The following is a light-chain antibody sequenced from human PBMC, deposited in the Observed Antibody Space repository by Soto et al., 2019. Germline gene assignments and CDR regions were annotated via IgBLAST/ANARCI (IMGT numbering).Light chain of an antibody. V-gene: IGLV2-23*03. J-gene: IGLJ2*01. CDR1: SSDVGSYNL. Sequence: TQPASVSGSPGQSSTISCTGTSSDVGSYNLVSWYQQHPGKAPKLMIYEGSKRPSGVSNRFSGSKSDNTASLTISGLQAEDEADYYCCSYAGSSTFEVFGGGTKLTVL. CDR2: EGS. CDR3: CSYAGSSTFEV.